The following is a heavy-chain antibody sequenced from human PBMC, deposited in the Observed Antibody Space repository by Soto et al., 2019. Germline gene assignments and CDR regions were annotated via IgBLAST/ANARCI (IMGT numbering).Heavy chain of an antibody. CDR2: IYHSGST. V-gene: IGHV4-30-2*01. CDR3: ARVTTVTIFDY. J-gene: IGHJ4*02. Sequence: SETLSLTCAVSGGSISSGGYSWSCIRQPPGKGLEWIGYIYHSGSTYYNPSLKSRVTISVDRSKNQFSLKLSSVTAADTAVYYCARVTTVTIFDYWGQGTLVTVSS. D-gene: IGHD4-17*01. CDR1: GGSISSGGYS.